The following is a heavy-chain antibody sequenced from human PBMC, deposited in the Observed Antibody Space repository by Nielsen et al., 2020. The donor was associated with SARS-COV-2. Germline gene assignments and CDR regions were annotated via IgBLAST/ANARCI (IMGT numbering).Heavy chain of an antibody. CDR2: IDYEGSLT. Sequence: GGSLRLSCAASGFGPSNYWMYWVRQSPEKGLMWVAHIDYEGSLTNYADSVKGRFTISRDNAKNSLYLQMNALRAEDTAVYYCAREGRNLPLNYWGQGTLVTVSS. CDR3: AREGRNLPLNY. J-gene: IGHJ4*02. V-gene: IGHV3-74*01. CDR1: GFGPSNYW.